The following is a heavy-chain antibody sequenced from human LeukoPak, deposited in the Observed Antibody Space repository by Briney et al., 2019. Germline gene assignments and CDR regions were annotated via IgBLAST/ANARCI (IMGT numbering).Heavy chain of an antibody. V-gene: IGHV4-59*08. Sequence: PSETLSLTCTVSGXSISSYYWSWIRQPPGEGLEWIAYLSNTGRTNYNPSHQSRDTISGDKSRNQISLKLTSVTGADTAVYYCARQANDDFNFDPWGQGTLVTVSS. CDR1: GXSISSYY. J-gene: IGHJ5*02. D-gene: IGHD4-17*01. CDR2: LSNTGRT. CDR3: ARQANDDFNFDP.